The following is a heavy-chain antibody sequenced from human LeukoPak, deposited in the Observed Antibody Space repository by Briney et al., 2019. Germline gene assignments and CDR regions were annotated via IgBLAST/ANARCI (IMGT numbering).Heavy chain of an antibody. CDR1: GYTFTSYD. Sequence: ASVKVSCKASGYTFTSYDINWVRQATGQGLEWMGWMNHNSGNTCYPQKFQGRVTITRNTSISTAYMELSSLRSEDTAVYYCARGRVSPDGRAYYFDYWGQGTLVTVSS. V-gene: IGHV1-8*02. J-gene: IGHJ4*02. CDR3: ARGRVSPDGRAYYFDY. CDR2: MNHNSGNT. D-gene: IGHD3-10*01.